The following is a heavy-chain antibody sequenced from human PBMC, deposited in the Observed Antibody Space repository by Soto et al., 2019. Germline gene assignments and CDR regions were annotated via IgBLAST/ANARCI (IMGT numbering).Heavy chain of an antibody. CDR1: GGYFSGYY. D-gene: IGHD3-16*02. J-gene: IGHJ6*03. CDR2: NNHSGST. V-gene: IGHV4-34*01. Sequence: SETLSLTSAVYGGYFSGYYWSWIRQQPGKGLEWTGENNHSGSTNYNPSLKSRVTISVDASKNQFSLKLSPVTAADTAVYYCARGPTYDYIWGSSRYYYYYMDVWGKGTTVTVS. CDR3: ARGPTYDYIWGSSRYYYYYMDV.